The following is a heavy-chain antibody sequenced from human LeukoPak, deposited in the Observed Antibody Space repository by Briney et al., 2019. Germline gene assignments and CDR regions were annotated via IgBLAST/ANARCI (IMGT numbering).Heavy chain of an antibody. V-gene: IGHV1-2*02. Sequence: ASVKVSCKASGYTFTGYYMHWVRQAPGQGLEWMGWINPNSGGTNYAQKFQGRVTMTRDTFISTAYMELSRLRSDDTAVYYCAREGLVATDYYYGMDVWGQGTTVTVSS. D-gene: IGHD5-12*01. J-gene: IGHJ6*02. CDR3: AREGLVATDYYYGMDV. CDR1: GYTFTGYY. CDR2: INPNSGGT.